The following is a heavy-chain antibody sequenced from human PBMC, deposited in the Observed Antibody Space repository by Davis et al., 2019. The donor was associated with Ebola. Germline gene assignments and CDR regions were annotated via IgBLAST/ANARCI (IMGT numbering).Heavy chain of an antibody. CDR1: GYSITSGYH. Sequence: SETLSLTCPVSGYSITSGYHWGWIRLPQGKGLEWIGSLSQSVSTYYNPSLESPLNISIDTSKNQLSLELTSVTAADTAVYYCARGLFEFSASSLDGFAMWGPGTMVTVSS. V-gene: IGHV4-38-2*02. D-gene: IGHD6-6*01. J-gene: IGHJ3*02. CDR3: ARGLFEFSASSLDGFAM. CDR2: LSQSVST.